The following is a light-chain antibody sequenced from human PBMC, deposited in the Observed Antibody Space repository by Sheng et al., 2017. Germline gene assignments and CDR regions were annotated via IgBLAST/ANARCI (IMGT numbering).Light chain of an antibody. J-gene: IGKJ4*01. CDR3: QQSYSTPLT. Sequence: EIVLTQSPATLSLSPGERATLSCRASQSVSSYLAWYQQKPGQVPRLLIYGASTRATGIPARFSGSGSGTEFTLTISSLQSEDFATYYCQQSYSTPLTFGGGTRVEIK. V-gene: IGKV3-15*01. CDR1: QSVSSY. CDR2: GAS.